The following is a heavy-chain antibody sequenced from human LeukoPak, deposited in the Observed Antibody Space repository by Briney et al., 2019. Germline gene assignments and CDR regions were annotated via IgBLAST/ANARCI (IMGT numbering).Heavy chain of an antibody. V-gene: IGHV3-23*01. Sequence: QPGGSLRLSCSASGFIFSSYDMSWVRQAPGKGLEWVSSISGSGDRTIYADSVRGRLIISRDKSKNTLYLQLSSLRAEDTAVCYCAKVPQPDYYLDYWGQGSLVTVSS. J-gene: IGHJ4*02. CDR1: GFIFSSYD. CDR2: ISGSGDRT. CDR3: AKVPQPDYYLDY.